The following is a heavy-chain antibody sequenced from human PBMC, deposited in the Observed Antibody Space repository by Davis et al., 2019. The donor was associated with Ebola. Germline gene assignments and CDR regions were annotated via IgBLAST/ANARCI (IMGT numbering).Heavy chain of an antibody. CDR2: ISGSGGST. Sequence: PGGSLRLSCAASGFTFSSYAMSWVRQAPGKGLEWVSAISGSGGSTYYADSVKGRFTISRDNSKNTLYLQMNSLRAEDTAVYYCARRPDSSSSNGGAFDIWGQGTMVTVSS. CDR3: ARRPDSSSSNGGAFDI. D-gene: IGHD6-6*01. CDR1: GFTFSSYA. J-gene: IGHJ3*02. V-gene: IGHV3-23*01.